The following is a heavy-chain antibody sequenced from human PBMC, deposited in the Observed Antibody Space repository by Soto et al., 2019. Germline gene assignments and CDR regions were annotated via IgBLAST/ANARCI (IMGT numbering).Heavy chain of an antibody. Sequence: SETLSLTCAVYGGSFSGYYWSWIRQPPGKGLEWIGEINHSGSTNYNPSLKSRVTISVDTSKNQFSLKLSSVTAADTAVYYCARSLSSGWYQYYFDYWGQGTLVTVSS. V-gene: IGHV4-34*01. CDR2: INHSGST. D-gene: IGHD6-19*01. CDR3: ARSLSSGWYQYYFDY. CDR1: GGSFSGYY. J-gene: IGHJ4*02.